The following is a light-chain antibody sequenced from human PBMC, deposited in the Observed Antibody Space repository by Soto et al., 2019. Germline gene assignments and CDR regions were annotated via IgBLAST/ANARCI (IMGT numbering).Light chain of an antibody. CDR1: QSLLHSNGYNY. V-gene: IGKV2-28*01. J-gene: IGKJ2*01. CDR3: MQALQTPPYT. CDR2: LGS. Sequence: DIVMTQSPLSLPVTPGEPASISCRSSQSLLHSNGYNYLDWYLQKPGHSPQLLIYLGSNRSSGVPVRFSGSGSGTDFTLKISRVEAEDVGVYYCMQALQTPPYTFGQGTKLEIK.